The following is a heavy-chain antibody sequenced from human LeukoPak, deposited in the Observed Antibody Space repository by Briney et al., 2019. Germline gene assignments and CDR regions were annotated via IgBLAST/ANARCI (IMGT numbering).Heavy chain of an antibody. CDR1: GGSISSSNW. D-gene: IGHD3-10*01. V-gene: IGHV4-4*02. CDR3: ARVVSGLWFGEFYYYYMDV. Sequence: PSETLSLTCAVSGGSISSSNWWSWVRQPPGKGLEWIGEIYHSGSTNYNPSLKSRVTISVDTSKNQFSLKLSSVTAADTAVYYCARVVSGLWFGEFYYYYMDVWGKGTTVTVSS. CDR2: IYHSGST. J-gene: IGHJ6*03.